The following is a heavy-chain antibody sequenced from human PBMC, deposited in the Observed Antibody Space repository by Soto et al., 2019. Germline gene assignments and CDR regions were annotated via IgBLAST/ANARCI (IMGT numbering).Heavy chain of an antibody. D-gene: IGHD3-22*01. CDR1: GGSIGSTTYY. J-gene: IGHJ4*02. V-gene: IGHV4-39*07. CDR3: ARGPRYYYGSSGYYGVPNLYFDY. CDR2: FFVGGNT. Sequence: SSETLSLTCTVSGGSIGSTTYYWGWMRQPPGKGLEWIASFFVGGNTYYNPSLKSRVTISVDTSKNQFSLKLSSVTAADTAVYYCARGPRYYYGSSGYYGVPNLYFDYWGQGTLVTVSS.